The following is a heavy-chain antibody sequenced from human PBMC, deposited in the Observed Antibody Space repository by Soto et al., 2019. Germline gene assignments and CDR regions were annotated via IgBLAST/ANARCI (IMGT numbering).Heavy chain of an antibody. CDR1: GFPFSVYS. V-gene: IGHV3-21*01. Sequence: EVPLVESGGGLVKPGGSLRLSCAASGFPFSVYSMNWVRQAPGKGLEWVSSITTTGSNTYYKDSVQGRFTISRDNAKNSLFLHMDSLRAEDTAIYYCARDKNWSVDYWGQGTLVTVSS. J-gene: IGHJ4*02. CDR3: ARDKNWSVDY. D-gene: IGHD1-1*01. CDR2: ITTTGSNT.